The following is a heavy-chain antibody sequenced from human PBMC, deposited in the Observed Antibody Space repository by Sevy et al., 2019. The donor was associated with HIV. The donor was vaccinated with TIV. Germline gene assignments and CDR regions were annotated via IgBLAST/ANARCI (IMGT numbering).Heavy chain of an antibody. Sequence: GGSLRLSCAASGFSFSTYWMHWVRQAPGKGLEWVAYIRKNESEIYYVASVKGRFTISRDNAKNSMYLEMNSLRPEDTGIYYCAKGNSGYFDYWGQGTLVTVSS. V-gene: IGHV3-7*01. J-gene: IGHJ4*02. CDR1: GFSFSTYW. CDR3: AKGNSGYFDY. D-gene: IGHD3-22*01. CDR2: IRKNESEI.